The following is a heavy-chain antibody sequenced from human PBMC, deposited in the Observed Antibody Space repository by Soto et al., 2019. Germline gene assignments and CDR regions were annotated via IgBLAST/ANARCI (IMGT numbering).Heavy chain of an antibody. CDR2: ISAYNGNT. J-gene: IGHJ4*02. V-gene: IGHV1-18*01. Sequence: QIQLVQSGAEVKKPGASVKVSCKASGYTFSSYHITWVRQAPGQGLEWMGWISAYNGNTNYAQNLQGRVTTTTDPATSPAYMEPRSLRSDDKAVYSFARDLPPVDYWGQGTRVTVSS. CDR3: ARDLPPVDY. CDR1: GYTFSSYH.